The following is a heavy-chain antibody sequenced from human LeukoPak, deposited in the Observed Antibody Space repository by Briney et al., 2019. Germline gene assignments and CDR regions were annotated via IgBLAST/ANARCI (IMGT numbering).Heavy chain of an antibody. CDR2: IYTSGST. J-gene: IGHJ3*02. CDR1: GGSISSYY. Sequence: SETLSLTCTVSGGSISSYYWSWIRQPAGKGLEWIVRIYTSGSTNYNPSLKSRVTMSVDTSKNQFSLKLSSVTAADTAVYYCARDSGRGSYSAFDIWGQGTMVTVSS. V-gene: IGHV4-4*07. D-gene: IGHD1-26*01. CDR3: ARDSGRGSYSAFDI.